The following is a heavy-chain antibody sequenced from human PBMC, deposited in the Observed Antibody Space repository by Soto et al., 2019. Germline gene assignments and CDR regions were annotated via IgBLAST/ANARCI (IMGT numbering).Heavy chain of an antibody. CDR1: GFTFSSYS. Sequence: GGSLRLSCAASGFTFSSYSINWVRQAPGKGLEWVSSISSSSSYIYYADSVKGRFTISRYSSKNTVSLEMTSLRAEDTAVYYCAKGGRQWLVTSDFLHCVPGALFTVPS. D-gene: IGHD6-19*01. V-gene: IGHV3-21*01. J-gene: IGHJ4*02. CDR3: AKGGRQWLVTSDFLH. CDR2: ISSSSSYI.